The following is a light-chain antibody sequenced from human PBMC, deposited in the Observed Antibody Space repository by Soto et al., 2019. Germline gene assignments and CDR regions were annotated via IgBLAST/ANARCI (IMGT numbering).Light chain of an antibody. V-gene: IGKV3-15*01. Sequence: EIVMTQSPVTLSVSPGERATLSCRASQSVSSSLAWYQQKPGQAPRLLIYGASNSATGIPARFSGSGSGTEFTLTISSLQSEDFAVYYCQQYNNWYTFGQGTKLEIK. J-gene: IGKJ2*01. CDR3: QQYNNWYT. CDR2: GAS. CDR1: QSVSSS.